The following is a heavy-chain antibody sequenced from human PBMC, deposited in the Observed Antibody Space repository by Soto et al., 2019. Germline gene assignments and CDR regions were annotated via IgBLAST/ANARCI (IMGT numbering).Heavy chain of an antibody. V-gene: IGHV4-59*01. CDR3: ARVRRRDGYIFDY. D-gene: IGHD5-12*01. J-gene: IGHJ4*02. CDR1: GGSISSYY. CDR2: IYYSGST. Sequence: SETLSVTCTGSGGSISSYYWSWIRQPPGKGLEWIGYIYYSGSTNYNPSLKSRVTISVDTSKNQFSLKLSSVTAADTAVYYCARVRRRDGYIFDYWGQGTLVTVSS.